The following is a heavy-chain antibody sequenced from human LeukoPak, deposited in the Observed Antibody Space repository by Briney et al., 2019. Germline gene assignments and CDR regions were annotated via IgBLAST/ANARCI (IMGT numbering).Heavy chain of an antibody. D-gene: IGHD6-13*01. Sequence: PSETLSLTCTVSGGSISSGGYFWASIRQPPGKGLEWIGTLYYSGSTYYTPSLESRVTISVDTSKNQFSLKLNSVTAADTAVYYCVGVKYSGSWYPHWGQGTLVTVSS. J-gene: IGHJ4*02. CDR1: GGSISSGGYF. CDR3: VGVKYSGSWYPH. CDR2: LYYSGST. V-gene: IGHV4-39*01.